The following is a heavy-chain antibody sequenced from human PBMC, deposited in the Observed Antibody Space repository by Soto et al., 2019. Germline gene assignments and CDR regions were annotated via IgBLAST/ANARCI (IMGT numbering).Heavy chain of an antibody. CDR3: ARSPYYFGSGSFNYAMAV. Sequence: QMQLVQSGAEVKKTGSSVKVSCKASGDTLTYRHLLWVRQAPGQALEWMGRITPFNGNTKYAQKFQYRVTITFDRAMSTASLELSSLRSPHKAMYFCARSPYYFGSGSFNYAMAVWGHGTTVTASS. D-gene: IGHD3-10*01. V-gene: IGHV1-45*02. J-gene: IGHJ6*02. CDR2: ITPFNGNT. CDR1: GDTLTYRH.